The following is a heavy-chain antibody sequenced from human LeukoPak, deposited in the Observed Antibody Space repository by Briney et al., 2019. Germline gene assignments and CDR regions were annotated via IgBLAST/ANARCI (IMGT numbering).Heavy chain of an antibody. CDR2: IWYDGTNK. D-gene: IGHD2-21*02. J-gene: IGHJ4*02. Sequence: PGGSLRLSCAAYGVSFSSHGMHWVRQAPGKGLEWVANIWYDGTNKYHADSVKGRFTISRDNTKNVLYLEMNSLRGEDTAVYYCARDYCGGDCYFPNYYFDYWGQGTLVTVSS. CDR1: GVSFSSHG. CDR3: ARDYCGGDCYFPNYYFDY. V-gene: IGHV3-33*01.